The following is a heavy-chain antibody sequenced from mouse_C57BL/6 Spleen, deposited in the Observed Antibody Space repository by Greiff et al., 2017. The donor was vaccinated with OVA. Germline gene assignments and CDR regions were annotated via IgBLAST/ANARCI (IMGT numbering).Heavy chain of an antibody. V-gene: IGHV1-26*01. J-gene: IGHJ2*01. CDR3: ARSIVTNDY. D-gene: IGHD2-5*01. CDR2: INPNTGGT. CDR1: GYTFTDYY. Sequence: VPLQQSGPELVKPGASVKISCKASGYTFTDYYMNWVKQSHGKSLEWIGDINPNTGGTSYNQKFKGKATLTVDKSSSTAYMELRSLTSEDSAVYYCARSIVTNDYWGQGTTLTVSS.